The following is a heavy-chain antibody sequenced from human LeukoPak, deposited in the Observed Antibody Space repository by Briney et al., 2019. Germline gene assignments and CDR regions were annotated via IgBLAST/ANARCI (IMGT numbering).Heavy chain of an antibody. CDR3: AGYGFYPY. D-gene: IGHD5-18*01. Sequence: GGSLRLSCSASGFTVSTYDMHWVRQAPGEGPEWIAYFGISGTIYYADSVRGRFTISRDSAKNSLHLEMNSLRVDDTAIYYCAGYGFYPYWGQGTPVTVSS. J-gene: IGHJ4*02. CDR1: GFTVSTYD. CDR2: FGISGTI. V-gene: IGHV3-48*01.